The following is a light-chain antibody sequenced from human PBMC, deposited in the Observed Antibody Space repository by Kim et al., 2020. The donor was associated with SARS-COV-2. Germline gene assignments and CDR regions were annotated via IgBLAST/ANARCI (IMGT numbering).Light chain of an antibody. CDR1: KLGDKY. Sequence: SYELTQPPSVSVSPGQTASITCSGDKLGDKYACWYQQKPGQSPVLVIYKDSKRPSGIPERFSGSNSGNTATLTISGTQAMDEADYYCQAWDSFVVFG. V-gene: IGLV3-1*01. CDR3: QAWDSFVV. J-gene: IGLJ2*01. CDR2: KDS.